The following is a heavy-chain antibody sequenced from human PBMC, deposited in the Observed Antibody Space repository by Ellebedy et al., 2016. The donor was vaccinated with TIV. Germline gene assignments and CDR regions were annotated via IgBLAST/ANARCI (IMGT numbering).Heavy chain of an antibody. CDR3: ARHSYETTQPIGYSSGWYNPVFDY. V-gene: IGHV4-34*01. Sequence: SETLSLXXAVYGGSFSGYYWSWIRQPPGKGLEWIGEINHSGSTNYNPSLKSRVTISVDTSKNQFSLKLSSVTAADTAVYYCARHSYETTQPIGYSSGWYNPVFDYWGQGTLVTVSS. CDR2: INHSGST. CDR1: GGSFSGYY. J-gene: IGHJ4*02. D-gene: IGHD6-19*01.